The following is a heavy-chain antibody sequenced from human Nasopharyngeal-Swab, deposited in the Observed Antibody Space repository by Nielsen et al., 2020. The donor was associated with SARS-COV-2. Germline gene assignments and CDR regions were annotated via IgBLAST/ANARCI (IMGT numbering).Heavy chain of an antibody. D-gene: IGHD2-15*01. J-gene: IGHJ4*02. V-gene: IGHV1-18*01. CDR3: ARDCPYCSGGSCYCGGIEFDY. CDR1: GYTFTGYG. CDR2: ISAYNGNT. Sequence: ASVKVSCKASGYTFTGYGISWVRQAPGQGLEWMGWISAYNGNTNYAQKLQGRVTMTTDTSTSTAYMELRSLRSDDTAVYYCARDCPYCSGGSCYCGGIEFDYWGQGTLVTVSS.